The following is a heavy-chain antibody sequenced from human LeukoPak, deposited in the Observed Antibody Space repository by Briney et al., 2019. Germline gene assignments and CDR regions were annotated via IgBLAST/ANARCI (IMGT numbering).Heavy chain of an antibody. CDR3: ARDYDYDFWSGYFYTSAFDY. D-gene: IGHD3-3*01. V-gene: IGHV3-23*01. J-gene: IGHJ4*02. CDR2: ISGSGGST. Sequence: GGSLRLSCAASGFTFSSYAMSWVRQAPGKGLEWVSAISGSGGSTYYADSVKGRFTISRDNSKNTLYLQMNSLRAEDTTVYYCARDYDYDFWSGYFYTSAFDYWGQGTLVTVSS. CDR1: GFTFSSYA.